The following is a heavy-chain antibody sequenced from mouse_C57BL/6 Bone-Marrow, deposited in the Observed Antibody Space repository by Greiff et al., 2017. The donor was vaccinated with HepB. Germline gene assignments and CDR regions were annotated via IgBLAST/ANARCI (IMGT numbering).Heavy chain of an antibody. CDR3: ARRLYGSSYGWYFDV. CDR2: ISNGGGST. CDR1: GFTFSDYY. D-gene: IGHD1-1*01. V-gene: IGHV5-12*01. Sequence: EVKVEESGGGLVQPGGSPKLSCAAFGFTFSDYYMYWVRQTPEKRLEWVAYISNGGGSTYYPDTVKGRFTISRDNASTTLYLQMSRLKSEDMAMYFCARRLYGSSYGWYFDVWGTGTTITVS. J-gene: IGHJ1*03.